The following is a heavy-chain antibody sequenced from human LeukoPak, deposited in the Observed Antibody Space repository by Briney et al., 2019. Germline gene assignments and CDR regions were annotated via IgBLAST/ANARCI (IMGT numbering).Heavy chain of an antibody. J-gene: IGHJ6*02. D-gene: IGHD4-11*01. V-gene: IGHV5-51*01. CDR2: IYPGDSDT. Sequence: GESLKISCKGSGYSFTSYWISWVRQMPGKGLEWMGIIYPGDSDTRYSPSFQGQVTISADKSISTAYLQWSSLKASDTAMYYCAGGRRTVTMEPLYYGMDVWGQGTTVTVSS. CDR1: GYSFTSYW. CDR3: AGGRRTVTMEPLYYGMDV.